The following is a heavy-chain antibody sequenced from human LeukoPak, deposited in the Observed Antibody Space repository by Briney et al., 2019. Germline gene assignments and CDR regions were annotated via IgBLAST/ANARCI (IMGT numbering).Heavy chain of an antibody. D-gene: IGHD5-18*01. CDR3: ARDVAGYLSPGY. CDR1: GFTFSSYA. V-gene: IGHV3-33*08. J-gene: IGHJ4*02. Sequence: GGSLRLSCAASGFTFSSYAMTWVRQAPGKGLEWVAVIWYDGSNKYYADSVKGRFTISRDNSKNTLYLQMNSLGAEDTAVYYCARDVAGYLSPGYWGQGTLVTVSS. CDR2: IWYDGSNK.